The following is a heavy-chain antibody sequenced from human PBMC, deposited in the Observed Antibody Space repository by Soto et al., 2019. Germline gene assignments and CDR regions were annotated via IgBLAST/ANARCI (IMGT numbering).Heavy chain of an antibody. J-gene: IGHJ4*02. V-gene: IGHV2-5*01. CDR1: GFSLSTSGMG. Sequence: SGPTLVNPTETLTLTCTFSGFSLSTSGMGVGWIRQPPGKALEWLALIYWHDDKRYSPSLSNRLTVTKDDSKNQVVLTMTDMEPVDTATYYCVRRQRDSGPNGDYLGQGILVTVSS. D-gene: IGHD3-10*01. CDR3: VRRQRDSGPNGDY. CDR2: IYWHDDK.